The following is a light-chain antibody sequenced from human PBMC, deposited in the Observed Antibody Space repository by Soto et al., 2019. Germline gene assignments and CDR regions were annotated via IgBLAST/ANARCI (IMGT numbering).Light chain of an antibody. V-gene: IGKV1-9*01. CDR2: EAS. Sequence: IQLTQSPSSLSASVRDTVTITCRASQGISSSLAWYQQKPGKAPKLLIYEASTLQRGVPSRFSGSGSGTDFTLTISSLQPEDFATYYCQQLNSYPITFGQGTRLEIK. CDR1: QGISSS. CDR3: QQLNSYPIT. J-gene: IGKJ5*01.